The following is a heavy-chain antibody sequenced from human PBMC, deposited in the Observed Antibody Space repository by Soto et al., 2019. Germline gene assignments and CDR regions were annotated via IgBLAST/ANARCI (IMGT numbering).Heavy chain of an antibody. CDR2: IYYSGST. J-gene: IGHJ5*02. V-gene: IGHV4-61*01. Sequence: PSETLSLTCTVSGGSVSSGSYYWSWIRQPPGKGLEWIGYIYYSGSTNYNPSLKSRVTISVDTSKNQFSLKLSSVTAADTAVYYCARDRNRWFDPWGQGTLVTVSS. CDR3: ARDRNRWFDP. CDR1: GGSVSSGSYY.